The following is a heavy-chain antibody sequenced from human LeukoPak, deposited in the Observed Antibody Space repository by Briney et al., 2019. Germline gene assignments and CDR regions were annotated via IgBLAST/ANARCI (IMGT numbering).Heavy chain of an antibody. CDR1: GGSISSYY. J-gene: IGHJ4*02. Sequence: SETLSLTRTVSGGSISSYYWSWIRQPPGKGLEWIGYIYNSGSTKYNPSLKSRVTISGDTSKKQFSLKLSSVTAADTAVYYCARGYSGYDPTYFDYWGQGTLVTVSS. CDR2: IYNSGST. CDR3: ARGYSGYDPTYFDY. D-gene: IGHD5-12*01. V-gene: IGHV4-59*01.